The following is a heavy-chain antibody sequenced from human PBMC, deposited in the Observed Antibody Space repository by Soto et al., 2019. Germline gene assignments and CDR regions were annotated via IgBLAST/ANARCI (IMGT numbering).Heavy chain of an antibody. J-gene: IGHJ6*03. CDR3: AKRADSTAGYFSYYMDV. V-gene: IGHV3-23*01. D-gene: IGHD4-17*01. CDR2: VSGSGAST. Sequence: GGSLRLSCAASGFTFSNYAMSWVRQAPGKGLEWVSAVSGSGASTYYADSVKGRFTISRDKSKDTMYLQMNSLRVEDTAVYFCAKRADSTAGYFSYYMDVWGKGTTVTVSS. CDR1: GFTFSNYA.